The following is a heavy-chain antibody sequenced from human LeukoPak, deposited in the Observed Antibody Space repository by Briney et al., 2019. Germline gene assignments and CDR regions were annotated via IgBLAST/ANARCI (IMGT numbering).Heavy chain of an antibody. CDR2: FDPEDGET. V-gene: IGHV1-24*01. J-gene: IGHJ4*02. CDR1: GYTLTELS. D-gene: IGHD3-3*01. CDR3: ATARVLRFLEWLRHFDY. Sequence: ASVKVSCKVSGYTLTELSMHWVRQAPGKGPEWMGGFDPEDGETIYAQKFQGRVTMTEDTSTDTAYMELSSLRSEDTAVYYCATARVLRFLEWLRHFDYWGQGTLVTVSS.